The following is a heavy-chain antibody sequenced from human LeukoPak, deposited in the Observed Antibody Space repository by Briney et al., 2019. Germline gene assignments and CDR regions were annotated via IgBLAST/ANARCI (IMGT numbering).Heavy chain of an antibody. V-gene: IGHV1-18*01. CDR3: AKVPNRRVTPLTAHFDS. Sequence: GASVKVSCKASGYAFTSYGISWVRQAPGQGLEWMGWISAYNGNTNYAQKLQGRVTMTTDTSTSTAYMELRSLRSDDTAVYYCAKVPNRRVTPLTAHFDSWGQGTLVTVSS. CDR2: ISAYNGNT. CDR1: GYAFTSYG. D-gene: IGHD2/OR15-2a*01. J-gene: IGHJ4*02.